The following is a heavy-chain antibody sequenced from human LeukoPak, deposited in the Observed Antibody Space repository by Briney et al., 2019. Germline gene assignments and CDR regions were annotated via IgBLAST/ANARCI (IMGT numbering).Heavy chain of an antibody. D-gene: IGHD2-21*02. CDR2: IGASDGGT. CDR1: GFTFSNSA. J-gene: IGHJ4*02. V-gene: IGHV3-23*01. Sequence: GGSLRLSCAASGFTFSNSAMNWVRQAPGRGLEWVSVIGASDGGTYYAVSVKGRFTISRDNSKDTLYLQMNSLRAEDTAVYYCAKARTYCGGDCYSADYDYWGQGTLVTVSS. CDR3: AKARTYCGGDCYSADYDY.